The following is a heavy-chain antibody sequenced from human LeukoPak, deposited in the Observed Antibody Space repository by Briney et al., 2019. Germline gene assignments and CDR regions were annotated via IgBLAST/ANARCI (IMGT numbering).Heavy chain of an antibody. J-gene: IGHJ6*02. CDR2: IKKDGSEK. CDR1: GFTFSSYA. CDR3: ARDNGQDYYYGMDV. V-gene: IGHV3-7*01. Sequence: GGSLRLSCAASGFTFSSYAMHWVRQAPGKRLEWVANIKKDGSEKYYVDSVKGRFTISRDNAKNSLYLQMNSLRAEDTAVYYCARDNGQDYYYGMDVWGQGTTVTVSS. D-gene: IGHD2-8*01.